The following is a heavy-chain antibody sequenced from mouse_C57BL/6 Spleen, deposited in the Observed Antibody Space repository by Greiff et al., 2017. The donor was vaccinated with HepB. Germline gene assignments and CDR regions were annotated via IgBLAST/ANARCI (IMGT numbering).Heavy chain of an antibody. D-gene: IGHD2-4*01. Sequence: QVQLQQSGPGLVQPSQSLSITCTVSGFSLTSYGVHWVRQSPGKGLEWLGVIWRGGSTDYNAAFMSRLSITKDNSKSQDFFKMNSLQADDTAIYYCAKNRYDYLYAMDYWGQGTSVTVSS. CDR3: AKNRYDYLYAMDY. V-gene: IGHV2-5*01. CDR2: IWRGGST. J-gene: IGHJ4*01. CDR1: GFSLTSYG.